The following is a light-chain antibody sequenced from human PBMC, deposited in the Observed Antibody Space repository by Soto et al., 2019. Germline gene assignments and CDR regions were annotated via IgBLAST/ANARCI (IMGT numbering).Light chain of an antibody. CDR3: QQFHNWPPIT. Sequence: EIVMTQSPATLSVSPGERGTLSCRASQSVSTNLAWYQQKPGQAPRLLIYGASTRATGIPARFSGSGSGTEFTLTISSLQSEDFAVYYCQQFHNWPPITFGQGTRLEIK. CDR1: QSVSTN. CDR2: GAS. J-gene: IGKJ5*01. V-gene: IGKV3-15*01.